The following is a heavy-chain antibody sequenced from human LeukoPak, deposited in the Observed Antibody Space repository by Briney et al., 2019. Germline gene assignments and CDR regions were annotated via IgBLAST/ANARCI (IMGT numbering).Heavy chain of an antibody. Sequence: GGSLRLSCAASGFTFSSYSMNWVRQAPGKGLEWVSSISSSSSYIYYADSVKGRFTISRENAKNSVYLQMNSLRAEDTAVYYCARHRLVRGEYYFDYWGQGTLVTVSS. CDR1: GFTFSSYS. J-gene: IGHJ4*02. CDR3: ARHRLVRGEYYFDY. D-gene: IGHD3-10*01. V-gene: IGHV3-21*01. CDR2: ISSSSSYI.